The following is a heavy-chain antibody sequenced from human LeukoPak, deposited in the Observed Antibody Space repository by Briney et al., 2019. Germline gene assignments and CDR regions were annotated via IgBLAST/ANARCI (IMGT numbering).Heavy chain of an antibody. CDR3: ARDLSSGRENS. J-gene: IGHJ4*02. Sequence: GGSLRLSCAASGFTVSSNYMSWVRQAPGKGLEWVSVIYSGGSTYYADSVKGRFTISRDNSKNTLYLQMNSLRAEDTAVYYCARDLSSGRENSWGQGTLVTVSS. CDR1: GFTVSSNY. D-gene: IGHD6-19*01. CDR2: IYSGGST. V-gene: IGHV3-53*01.